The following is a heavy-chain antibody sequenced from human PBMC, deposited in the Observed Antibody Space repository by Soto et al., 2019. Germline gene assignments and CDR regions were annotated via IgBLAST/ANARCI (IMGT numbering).Heavy chain of an antibody. V-gene: IGHV3-15*01. CDR3: TTDNPNTMVRGGIRHYYYYYEMDD. CDR1: GFTFSNAW. D-gene: IGHD3-10*01. Sequence: PGGSLRLSCAASGFTFSNAWMSWGRQAPGKGLEWVGRIKSKTDGGTTDYAAPVKGRFTISRDDSKNTLYLQMNSLKTEDTAVYYCTTDNPNTMVRGGIRHYYYYYEMDDLDQETSVTVSS. J-gene: IGHJ6*02. CDR2: IKSKTDGGTT.